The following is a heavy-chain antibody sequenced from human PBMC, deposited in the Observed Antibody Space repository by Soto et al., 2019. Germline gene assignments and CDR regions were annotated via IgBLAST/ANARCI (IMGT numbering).Heavy chain of an antibody. CDR2: IDVGSANT. CDR3: ARDQGITTFGVYSMYYYGMDV. CDR1: GFTFSSSA. V-gene: IGHV1-58*01. D-gene: IGHD3-3*01. J-gene: IGHJ6*02. Sequence: SVKVSCKTSGFTFSSSAVHWVRQARGHRPQWIGWIDVGSANTNYAQMLQGRVSMSTDISTSTAYMELRSLRSDDTAVYYCARDQGITTFGVYSMYYYGMDVWGQGTTVTVSS.